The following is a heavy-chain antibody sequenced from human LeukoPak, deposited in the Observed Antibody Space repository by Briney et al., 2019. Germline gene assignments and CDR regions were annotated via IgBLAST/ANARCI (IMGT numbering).Heavy chain of an antibody. J-gene: IGHJ4*02. D-gene: IGHD7-27*01. CDR2: ISWNSGSI. CDR3: AKDSGNWGSGDFDY. V-gene: IGHV3-9*01. CDR1: GFTFDDYA. Sequence: GGSLRLSCAASGFTFDDYAMHWVRQAPGKGLERVSGISWNSGSIGYADSVKGRFTISRDNAKNSLYLQMNSLRAEDTALYYCAKDSGNWGSGDFDYWGQGTLVTVSS.